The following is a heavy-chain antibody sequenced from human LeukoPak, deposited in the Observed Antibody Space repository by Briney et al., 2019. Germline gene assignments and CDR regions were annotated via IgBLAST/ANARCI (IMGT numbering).Heavy chain of an antibody. Sequence: GGSLRLSCAASGLTFSSYSMNWVRQAPGKGLEWVSSISSSSSYIYYADSVKGRFTISRDNAKNSLYLQMNSLRAEDTAVYYCAREQRPGIAAAGTDWGQGTLVTVSS. CDR1: GLTFSSYS. J-gene: IGHJ4*02. CDR2: ISSSSSYI. D-gene: IGHD6-13*01. V-gene: IGHV3-21*01. CDR3: AREQRPGIAAAGTD.